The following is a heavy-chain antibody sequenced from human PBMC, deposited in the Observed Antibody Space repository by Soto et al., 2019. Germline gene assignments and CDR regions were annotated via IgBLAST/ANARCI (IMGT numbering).Heavy chain of an antibody. CDR2: IIPIFGTA. J-gene: IGHJ6*02. CDR3: ARKELLWFGEFPGGMDV. D-gene: IGHD3-10*01. V-gene: IGHV1-69*13. CDR1: GGTFSSYA. Sequence: ASVKVSCKASGGTFSSYASSWVRQAPGQGLEWMGGIIPIFGTANYAQKFQGRVTITADESTSTAYMELSSLRSEDTAVYYCARKELLWFGEFPGGMDVWGQGTTVTVSS.